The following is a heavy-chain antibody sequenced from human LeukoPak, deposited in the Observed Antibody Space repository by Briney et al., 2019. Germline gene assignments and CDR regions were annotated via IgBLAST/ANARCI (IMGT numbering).Heavy chain of an antibody. CDR3: ARDLIVVVVPAAIPSGFDP. CDR2: IIPIFGTA. CDR1: GGTFSSYA. J-gene: IGHJ5*02. Sequence: SVKVSCKASGGTFSSYAISWVRQAPGQGLEWMGSIIPIFGTANYAQKFQGRVTITADKSTSTAYMELSSLRSEDTAVYYCARDLIVVVVPAAIPSGFDPWGQGTLVTVSS. D-gene: IGHD2-2*01. V-gene: IGHV1-69*06.